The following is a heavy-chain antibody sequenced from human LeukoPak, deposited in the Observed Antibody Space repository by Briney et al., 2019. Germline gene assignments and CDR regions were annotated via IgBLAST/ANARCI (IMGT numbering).Heavy chain of an antibody. V-gene: IGHV3-23*01. CDR2: ISGSGGST. CDR3: AKDWTGTKPFDL. J-gene: IGHJ2*01. D-gene: IGHD3/OR15-3a*01. CDR1: GFTFSSYA. Sequence: GGTLRLSCAASGFTFSSYAMSRVRQAPGKGLDWVSGISGSGGSTYYADSVKGRFTISRDNSKNTLYLQMNSLRAEDTAVYYCAKDWTGTKPFDLWGRGTLVTVSS.